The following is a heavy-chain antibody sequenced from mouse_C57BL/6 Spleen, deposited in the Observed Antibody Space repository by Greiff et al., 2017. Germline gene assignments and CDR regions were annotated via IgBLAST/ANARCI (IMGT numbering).Heavy chain of an antibody. J-gene: IGHJ2*01. V-gene: IGHV5-17*01. CDR1: GFTFSDYG. Sequence: EVKLVESGGGLVKPGGSLKLSCAASGFTFSDYGMHWVRQAPEKGLEWVAYISSGSSTIYYADTVTGRFTISRDNAKNTLFLQMTSLRSEDTAMYYCARDSNCFDYWGQGTTLTVSS. CDR3: ARDSNCFDY. CDR2: ISSGSSTI. D-gene: IGHD2-5*01.